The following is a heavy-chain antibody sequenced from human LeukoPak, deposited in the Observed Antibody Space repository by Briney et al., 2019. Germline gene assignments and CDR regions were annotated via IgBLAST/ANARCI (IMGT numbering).Heavy chain of an antibody. Sequence: GGSLRLSCAASGFTVRSSYMSWVRQAPGKGLEWVSVIYNGGSPDYADSAKGRFTISSDSSKNTLYLQMNSLRVEDTAVYYCARGGGSGRWGSAFDMWGQGTMVTVSS. D-gene: IGHD6-19*01. CDR3: ARGGGSGRWGSAFDM. J-gene: IGHJ3*02. CDR2: IYNGGSP. CDR1: GFTVRSSY. V-gene: IGHV3-53*01.